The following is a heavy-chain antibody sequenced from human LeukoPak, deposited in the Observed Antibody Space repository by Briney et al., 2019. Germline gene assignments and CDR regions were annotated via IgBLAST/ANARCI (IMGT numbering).Heavy chain of an antibody. D-gene: IGHD3-16*01. CDR3: ARVLDLSKRGLDAFDI. J-gene: IGHJ3*02. CDR1: GGSISSYY. V-gene: IGHV4-59*01. Sequence: SETLSLTCTVSGGSISSYYWTWIRQSAGKGLEWIGYVYYSGSTNYNPSLKSRVTISVDTSKKQFSLKLSSATAADTAVYYCARVLDLSKRGLDAFDIWGQGTMVTVSS. CDR2: VYYSGST.